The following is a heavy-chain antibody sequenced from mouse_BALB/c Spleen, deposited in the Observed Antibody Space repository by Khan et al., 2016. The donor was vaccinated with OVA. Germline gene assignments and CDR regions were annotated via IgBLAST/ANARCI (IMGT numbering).Heavy chain of an antibody. CDR1: GYTFTNYW. J-gene: IGHJ2*01. CDR3: ARRGLRWDFDY. Sequence: QVQLKESGAELAKPGASVKMSCKASGYTFTNYWILWVQQRPGRGLEWIGYINPSSGYTEYNQNFKDKATLTADKSSSTAYMQLSSLTSEDSAVYYCARRGLRWDFDYWGQGTTLTVSS. V-gene: IGHV1-7*01. D-gene: IGHD1-1*01. CDR2: INPSSGYT.